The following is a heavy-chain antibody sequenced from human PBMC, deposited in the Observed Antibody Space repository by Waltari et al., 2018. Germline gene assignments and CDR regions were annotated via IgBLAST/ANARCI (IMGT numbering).Heavy chain of an antibody. D-gene: IGHD6-13*01. Sequence: EVQLVESGGGLVQPGGSLRLSCAASGFTFSSYWMHWVRQAPGKGLVWVSRINSDGSSTSYADSVKGRFTISRDNAKNTLYLQMNSLRAEDTAVYYCARASHIAAAGPPFDYWGQGTLVTVSS. CDR3: ARASHIAAAGPPFDY. CDR2: INSDGSST. J-gene: IGHJ4*02. V-gene: IGHV3-74*01. CDR1: GFTFSSYW.